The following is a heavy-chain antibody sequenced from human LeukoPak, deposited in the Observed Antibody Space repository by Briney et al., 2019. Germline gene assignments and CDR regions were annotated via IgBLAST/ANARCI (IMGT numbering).Heavy chain of an antibody. Sequence: QPGGSLRLSCAASGFTFDDYAMHWVRQAPGKGLEWVSGISWNSGSIGYADSVKGRFTISRDNAKNSLYLQMNSLRAEDMALYYCAKDTAMITFGGGFDYWGQGTLVTVSS. V-gene: IGHV3-9*03. CDR3: AKDTAMITFGGGFDY. J-gene: IGHJ4*02. D-gene: IGHD3-16*01. CDR2: ISWNSGSI. CDR1: GFTFDDYA.